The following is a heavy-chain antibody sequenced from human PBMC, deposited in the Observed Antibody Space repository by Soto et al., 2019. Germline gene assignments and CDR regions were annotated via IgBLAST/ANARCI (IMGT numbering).Heavy chain of an antibody. CDR2: VSYDGSNT. D-gene: IGHD1-26*01. CDR1: GFTFSSYG. J-gene: IGHJ4*02. CDR3: AKDGGHGSWGPCD. Sequence: QVQLVESGGGVVQPGRSLRLSCAASGFTFSSYGMHWVRQAPGKGLEWVAVVSYDGSNTYYADSVKGRFTISRDNSKNTLYLQMNSLRAEDTAVYYCAKDGGHGSWGPCDWGQGTLVTVSS. V-gene: IGHV3-30*18.